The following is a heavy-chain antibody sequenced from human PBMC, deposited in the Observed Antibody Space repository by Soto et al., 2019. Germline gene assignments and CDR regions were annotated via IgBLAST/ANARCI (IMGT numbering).Heavy chain of an antibody. Sequence: EVQLVQSGAEVKKPGESLKISCKGSGYSFTSYWIGWVRQMPGKGLEWMGIIYPGDSDTRYSPSFQGQVTISADKSISTAYLQWSSLKASDTAMYYCARQDPYSGSPRAVDYWGQGTLVTVSS. J-gene: IGHJ4*02. CDR1: GYSFTSYW. D-gene: IGHD1-26*01. V-gene: IGHV5-51*01. CDR2: IYPGDSDT. CDR3: ARQDPYSGSPRAVDY.